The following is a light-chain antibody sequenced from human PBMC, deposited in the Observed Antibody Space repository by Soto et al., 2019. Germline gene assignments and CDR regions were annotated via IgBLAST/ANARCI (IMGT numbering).Light chain of an antibody. CDR3: KHGWT. CDR2: GAT. Sequence: EIVMTQSPATLSVSPGERATLSCRASQSVSILLAWYQQKPGQAPRLLIHGATTRATGIPARFSGRGEGTDLTLTISRLAPEDFAVYYCKHGWTVGQGTKVDIK. J-gene: IGKJ1*01. CDR1: QSVSIL. V-gene: IGKV3-15*01.